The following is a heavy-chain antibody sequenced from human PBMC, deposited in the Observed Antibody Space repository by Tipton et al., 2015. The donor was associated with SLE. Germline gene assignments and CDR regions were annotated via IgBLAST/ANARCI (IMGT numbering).Heavy chain of an antibody. CDR3: ARNKLLWFGEGNF. J-gene: IGHJ4*02. D-gene: IGHD3-10*01. CDR2: TSYSGST. Sequence: GLVKPSETLSLTCSVSDDSIRDYYFSWIRQPPGNKLEWIGYTSYSGSTRYNPSLESRVTISLDTSKSHFSLKLGSVTAADTATYYCARNKLLWFGEGNFWGQGTLVTVSS. V-gene: IGHV4-59*08. CDR1: DDSIRDYY.